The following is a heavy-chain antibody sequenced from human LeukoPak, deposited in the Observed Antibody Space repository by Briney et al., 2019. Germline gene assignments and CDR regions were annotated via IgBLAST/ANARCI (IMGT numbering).Heavy chain of an antibody. J-gene: IGHJ5*02. D-gene: IGHD6-13*01. Sequence: PGGSLRLSCAASGFTFSSYWMSWVRQAPGKGLEWVANIKQDGSEEYYVDSVKGRFTISRDNAKNSLYLQMNSLRAEDTAVYYCARVRDSSSWGPNWFDPWGQGTLVTVSS. CDR3: ARVRDSSSWGPNWFDP. V-gene: IGHV3-7*03. CDR2: IKQDGSEE. CDR1: GFTFSSYW.